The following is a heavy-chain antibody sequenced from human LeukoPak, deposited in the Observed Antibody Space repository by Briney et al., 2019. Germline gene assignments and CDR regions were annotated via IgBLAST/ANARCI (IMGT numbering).Heavy chain of an antibody. Sequence: PSETLSLTCTVSGGSISRYYWTWIRQPPGKGLEWIGYVYHSGSTKYSTSLRSRVTISVDTSKNQFSLNLRSVTAADTAVYYCARDGDYEVAMDVWGQGTTVIVFS. D-gene: IGHD4-17*01. CDR2: VYHSGST. V-gene: IGHV4-59*12. CDR3: ARDGDYEVAMDV. J-gene: IGHJ6*02. CDR1: GGSISRYY.